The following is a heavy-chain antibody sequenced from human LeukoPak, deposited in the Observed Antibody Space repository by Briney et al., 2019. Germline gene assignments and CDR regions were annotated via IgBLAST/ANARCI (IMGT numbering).Heavy chain of an antibody. CDR2: ISSSSSTI. Sequence: GGSLRLSCAASGFSFSSYSMNWVRQDPGKGLEWVSYISSSSSTIYYADSVKGRFTISRDNAKNSLYLQMNSLRAEDTAVYYCARGDYDFWSAHRFDYWGQGTLVTVSS. D-gene: IGHD3-3*01. J-gene: IGHJ4*02. CDR3: ARGDYDFWSAHRFDY. CDR1: GFSFSSYS. V-gene: IGHV3-48*01.